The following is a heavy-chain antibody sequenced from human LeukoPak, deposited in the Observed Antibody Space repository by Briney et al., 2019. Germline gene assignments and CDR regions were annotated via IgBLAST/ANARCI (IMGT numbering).Heavy chain of an antibody. CDR2: IYYSGST. CDR3: AREDYDSSGYYLF. CDR1: GGSISSSSYY. J-gene: IGHJ4*02. Sequence: SETLSLTCTVSGGSISSSSYYWGWIRQPPGKGLEWIGSIYYSGSTYYNPSLKSRVTISVDTSKNQFSLKLSSVTAADTAVYYCAREDYDSSGYYLFWGQGTLVAVSS. D-gene: IGHD3-22*01. V-gene: IGHV4-39*07.